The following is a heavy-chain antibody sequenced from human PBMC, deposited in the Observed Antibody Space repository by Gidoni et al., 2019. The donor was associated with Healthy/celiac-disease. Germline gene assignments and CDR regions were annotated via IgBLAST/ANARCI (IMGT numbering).Heavy chain of an antibody. V-gene: IGHV3-33*01. CDR2: IWYDGSNK. J-gene: IGHJ4*02. CDR3: ARANSYYYGSGSYYNHEFDY. Sequence: QVQLVESGGGVVQPGRSLRLSCAASGFTFSSYGMHWVRQAPGKGLEWVAVIWYDGSNKYYADSVKGRFTISRDNSKNTLYLQMNSLRAEDTAVYYCARANSYYYGSGSYYNHEFDYWGQGTLVTVSS. D-gene: IGHD3-10*01. CDR1: GFTFSSYG.